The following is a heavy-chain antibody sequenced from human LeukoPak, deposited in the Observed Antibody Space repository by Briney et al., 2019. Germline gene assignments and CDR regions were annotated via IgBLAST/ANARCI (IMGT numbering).Heavy chain of an antibody. J-gene: IGHJ4*02. CDR1: GFTVSSNY. CDR3: ARGRLYSSSSEDY. D-gene: IGHD6-6*01. V-gene: IGHV3-53*01. Sequence: SGGSLRLSCAASGFTVSSNYMSWVRQAPGKGLEWVSDIYSGGSTYYADSVKGRFTISRDNSKHTLYLQMNSLRVEDTAVYYCARGRLYSSSSEDYWGQGTLVTVSS. CDR2: IYSGGST.